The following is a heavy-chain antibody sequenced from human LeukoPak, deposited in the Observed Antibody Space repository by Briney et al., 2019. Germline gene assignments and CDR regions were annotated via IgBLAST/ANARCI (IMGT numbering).Heavy chain of an antibody. Sequence: SETLSLTCTVSGGSMNSHYWSWIRQPPGKGLQWIGYMLDTVTTKDNPSLKSRFTLSADTSKNQFSLRLTSVTAADTAVYYCATIKRGNIYGYFDFWGQGILVTVSS. CDR2: MLDTVTT. J-gene: IGHJ4*02. CDR1: GGSMNSHY. CDR3: ATIKRGNIYGYFDF. D-gene: IGHD5-18*01. V-gene: IGHV4-59*11.